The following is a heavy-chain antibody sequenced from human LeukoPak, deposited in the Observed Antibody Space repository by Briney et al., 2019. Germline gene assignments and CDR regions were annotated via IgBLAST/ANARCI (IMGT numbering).Heavy chain of an antibody. D-gene: IGHD2-21*01. CDR3: ARGRRFVVVGKYYFDY. CDR2: INHSGST. CDR1: GGSFSGYY. V-gene: IGHV4-34*01. J-gene: IGHJ4*02. Sequence: SETLSLTCAVYGGSFSGYYWSWIRQPPGKGLEWIGEINHSGSTNYNPSLKSRVTISVDTSKNQFSLKLSSVTAADTAVYYCARGRRFVVVGKYYFDYWGQGTLVTVSS.